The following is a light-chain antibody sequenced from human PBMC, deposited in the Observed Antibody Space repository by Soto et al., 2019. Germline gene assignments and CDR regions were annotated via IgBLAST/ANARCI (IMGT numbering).Light chain of an antibody. CDR2: GNI. CDR3: QSYDSTLSGVV. CDR1: SSNIGAGYD. J-gene: IGLJ2*01. V-gene: IGLV1-40*01. Sequence: QPVLTQPPSVSGAPGQRVTISCTGSSSNIGAGYDVHWYQQLPGTAPKLLIYGNINRPPGVPDRFSGSKSGTSASLAITGLQAEDEADYYCQSYDSTLSGVVFGGGTKLTVL.